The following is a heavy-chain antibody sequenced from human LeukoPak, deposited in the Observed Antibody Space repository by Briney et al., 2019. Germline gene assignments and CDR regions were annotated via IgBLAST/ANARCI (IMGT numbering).Heavy chain of an antibody. CDR3: AKDSSSGGWFDP. D-gene: IGHD6-13*01. J-gene: IGHJ5*02. V-gene: IGHV3-23*01. Sequence: GGSLRRSCAASGFTFSSYAMSRLRRAPGKGREWGSAISGSGGSTYYADSVKGRFTISRDNSKNTLYLQMNSLRAEDTAVYYCAKDSSSGGWFDPWGQGTLVTVSS. CDR2: ISGSGGST. CDR1: GFTFSSYA.